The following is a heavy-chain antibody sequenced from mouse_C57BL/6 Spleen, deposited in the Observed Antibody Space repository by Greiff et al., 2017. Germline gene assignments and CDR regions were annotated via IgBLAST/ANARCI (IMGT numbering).Heavy chain of an antibody. CDR1: GFTFSDYG. V-gene: IGHV5-17*01. J-gene: IGHJ3*01. CDR3: AREDYYDYGFAY. D-gene: IGHD2-4*01. CDR2: ISSGSSTI. Sequence: DVMLVESGGGLVKPGGSLKLSCAASGFTFSDYGMHWVRQAPEKGLEWVAYISSGSSTIYYADTVKGRFTISRDNAKNTLFLQMTSLRSEDTAMYYCAREDYYDYGFAYWGQGTLVTVSA.